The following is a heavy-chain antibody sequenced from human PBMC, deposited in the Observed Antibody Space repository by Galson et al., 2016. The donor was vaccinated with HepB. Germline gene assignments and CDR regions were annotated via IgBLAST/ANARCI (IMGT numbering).Heavy chain of an antibody. V-gene: IGHV3-15*01. Sequence: SLRLSCAASGFTFSHAWMRWVRQAPGKGLEWVGRIKSILNGGTTDYAAPAKGRFTISRDDSKDTVYLQMNRLRIEDAAIYYCTPLPTEQQPYFFDYWGQGTLVTVSS. CDR1: GFTFSHAW. J-gene: IGHJ4*02. D-gene: IGHD6-13*01. CDR2: IKSILNGGTT. CDR3: TPLPTEQQPYFFDY.